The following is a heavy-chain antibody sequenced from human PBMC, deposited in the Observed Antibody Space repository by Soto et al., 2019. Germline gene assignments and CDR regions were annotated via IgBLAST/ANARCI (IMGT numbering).Heavy chain of an antibody. Sequence: QVLLQESGPGLVQPSGTLSLSCVVSGVSIGSNYYWGWVRQSPGKGLEWLGDMSHIGSVNYNPSLKSRGTITMEKSQNKFSLKLNSVTAADTAVYYCARSLGWYASDNWGKGTLVIGSS. J-gene: IGHJ4*01. V-gene: IGHV4-4*02. CDR2: MSHIGSV. CDR1: GVSIGSNYY. D-gene: IGHD6-19*01. CDR3: ARSLGWYASDN.